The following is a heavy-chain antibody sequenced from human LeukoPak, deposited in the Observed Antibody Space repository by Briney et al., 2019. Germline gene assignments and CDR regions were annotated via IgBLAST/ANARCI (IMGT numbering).Heavy chain of an antibody. CDR2: IYYSGST. V-gene: IGHV4-59*01. CDR1: SGSISSYY. CDR3: AREAHIAAAGISFFDY. D-gene: IGHD6-13*01. J-gene: IGHJ4*02. Sequence: PSETLSLTCTVSSGSISSYYWSWIRQPPGKGLEWIGYIYYSGSTNYNPSLKSRVTISVDTSKNQFSLKLSSVTAADTAVYYCAREAHIAAAGISFFDYWGQGTLVTVSS.